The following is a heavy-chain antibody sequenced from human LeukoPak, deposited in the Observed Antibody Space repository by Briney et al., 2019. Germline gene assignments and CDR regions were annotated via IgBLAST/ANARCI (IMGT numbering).Heavy chain of an antibody. V-gene: IGHV4-34*01. CDR1: GGSFSGYY. J-gene: IGHJ4*02. Sequence: SETLSLTCAVYGGSFSGYYWTWIRQPPGKGLEWIGEINHSGSTNYNPSLKSRVTISVDTSKNQFSLKLSSVTAADTAVYYCARDLGFGSGYDLGYWGQGTLVTVSS. D-gene: IGHD5-12*01. CDR2: INHSGST. CDR3: ARDLGFGSGYDLGY.